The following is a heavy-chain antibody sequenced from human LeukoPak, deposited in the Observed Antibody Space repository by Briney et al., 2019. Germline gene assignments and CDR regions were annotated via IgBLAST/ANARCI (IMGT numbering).Heavy chain of an antibody. V-gene: IGHV4-30-4*01. D-gene: IGHD2-2*01. CDR1: GGSISSGDYY. CDR2: IYYSGST. Sequence: SETLSLTCTVSGGSISSGDYYWSWIRQPPGKGLEWIGYIYYSGSTYYNPSLKSRVTISVDTSKNQFSLKLSSVTAADTAVYYCASARVVPAAVDYWGQGTLVTVSS. J-gene: IGHJ4*02. CDR3: ASARVVPAAVDY.